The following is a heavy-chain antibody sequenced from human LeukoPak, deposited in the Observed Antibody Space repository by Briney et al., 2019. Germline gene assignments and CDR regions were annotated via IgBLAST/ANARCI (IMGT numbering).Heavy chain of an antibody. D-gene: IGHD2-2*01. CDR3: ARGLVVPAAPLSYFDY. CDR1: GGSISSYY. Sequence: PSETLSLTCTVSGGSISSYYWSWIRQPPGKGLEWIGYIYYSGSTNYNPSLKSRATISVDTSKNQFSLKLSSVTAADTAVYYCARGLVVPAAPLSYFDYWGQGTLVTVSS. V-gene: IGHV4-59*12. J-gene: IGHJ4*02. CDR2: IYYSGST.